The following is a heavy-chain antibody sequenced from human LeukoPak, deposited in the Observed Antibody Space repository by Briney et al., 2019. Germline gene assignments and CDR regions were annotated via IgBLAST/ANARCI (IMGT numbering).Heavy chain of an antibody. Sequence: SVKVSCKASGGTFSSYAISWVRQAPGQGLEWMGGIIPIFGTANYAQKFQGRVTITTDESTSTAYMELSSLRSEDTAVYYCASSRHYYDSSGLYWGQGTLVTVYS. CDR3: ASSRHYYDSSGLY. CDR2: IIPIFGTA. D-gene: IGHD3-22*01. J-gene: IGHJ4*02. V-gene: IGHV1-69*05. CDR1: GGTFSSYA.